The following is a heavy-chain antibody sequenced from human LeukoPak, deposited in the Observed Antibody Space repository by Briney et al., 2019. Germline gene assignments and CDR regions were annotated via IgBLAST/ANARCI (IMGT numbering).Heavy chain of an antibody. Sequence: GGSLRLSCAASGFTFSSYSMNWVRQAPGKGLEWVSSISSSSSYIYYADSVKGRFTISRDNAKNSLYLQMNSLRTEDTAVYYCARVGPSDIVVVVALDYWGRGTLVTVSS. V-gene: IGHV3-21*01. CDR2: ISSSSSYI. D-gene: IGHD2-15*01. J-gene: IGHJ4*02. CDR1: GFTFSSYS. CDR3: ARVGPSDIVVVVALDY.